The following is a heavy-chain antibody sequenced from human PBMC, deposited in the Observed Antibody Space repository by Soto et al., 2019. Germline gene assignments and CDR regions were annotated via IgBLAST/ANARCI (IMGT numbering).Heavy chain of an antibody. Sequence: QVQLVQSGGEVKRPGASVKVSCKTSGYTFSNYGITWVRQAPGQRLEWLGWISLYSDGTNYAQKFQGRVSMTTDTSTTTAYMERRSLRSDDTAVYYWARVIPGAEAWFGPWGKGTLVTVSS. CDR1: GYTFSNYG. D-gene: IGHD2-2*01. J-gene: IGHJ5*02. CDR3: ARVIPGAEAWFGP. CDR2: ISLYSDGT. V-gene: IGHV1-18*01.